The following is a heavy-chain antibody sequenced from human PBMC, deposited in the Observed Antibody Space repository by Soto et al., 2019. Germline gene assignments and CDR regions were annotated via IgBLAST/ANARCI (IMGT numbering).Heavy chain of an antibody. Sequence: SVKVSCKASGGTFSSYAISWVRQAPGQGLEWMGGIIPIFGTANYAQKFQGRVTITADESTSTAYMELSSLRSEDTAVYYCASQFAGYCSGGSCYDKSQGYFDHWGQGTLVTVSS. CDR2: IIPIFGTA. CDR1: GGTFSSYA. CDR3: ASQFAGYCSGGSCYDKSQGYFDH. J-gene: IGHJ4*02. V-gene: IGHV1-69*13. D-gene: IGHD2-15*01.